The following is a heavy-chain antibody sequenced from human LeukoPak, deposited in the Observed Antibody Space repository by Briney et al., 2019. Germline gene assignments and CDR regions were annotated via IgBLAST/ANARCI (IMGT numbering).Heavy chain of an antibody. CDR1: GFKIYNFL. Sequence: PWGGLGFSFSAAGFKIYNFLWVWVPPGPGEGGGGGGNIKQDGTEKYYGGSVKGRFTISRDNVKNSVSLQINSLRVDDTAVYYCVRDSASRSSGIFDSWGQGTLVTVSS. CDR3: VRDSASRSSGIFDS. J-gene: IGHJ4*02. CDR2: IKQDGTEK. D-gene: IGHD6-6*01. V-gene: IGHV3-7*01.